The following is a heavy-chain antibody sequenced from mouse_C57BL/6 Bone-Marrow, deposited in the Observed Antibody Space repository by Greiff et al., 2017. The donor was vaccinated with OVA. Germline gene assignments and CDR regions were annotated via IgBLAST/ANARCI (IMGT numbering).Heavy chain of an antibody. J-gene: IGHJ2*01. CDR1: GYTFTSYG. CDR2: IYPRSGNT. D-gene: IGHD2-2*01. CDR3: ARSGGLRRGDYFDY. V-gene: IGHV1-81*01. Sequence: VKVVESGAELARPGASVKLSCKASGYTFTSYGISWVKQRTGQGLEWIGEIYPRSGNTYYNEKFKGKATLTADKSSSTAYMELRSLTSEDSAVDFCARSGGLRRGDYFDYWGQGTTLTVSS.